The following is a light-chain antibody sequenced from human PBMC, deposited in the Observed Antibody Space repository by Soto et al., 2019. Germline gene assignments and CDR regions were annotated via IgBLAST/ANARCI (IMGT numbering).Light chain of an antibody. Sequence: DIQMTQSPSSLSASVGDRVTITCRASQSSSNYLNWYQQKRGKAPKLLIYAASSLQSGVPSRFSGSGSGTDFSLTISSLQPEDFATYYCQQSYRTPYTFGQGTKLEIK. J-gene: IGKJ2*01. CDR2: AAS. V-gene: IGKV1-39*01. CDR3: QQSYRTPYT. CDR1: QSSSNY.